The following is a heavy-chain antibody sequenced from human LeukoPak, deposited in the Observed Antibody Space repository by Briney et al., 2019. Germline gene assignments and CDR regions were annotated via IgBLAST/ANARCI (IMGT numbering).Heavy chain of an antibody. V-gene: IGHV1-2*02. J-gene: IGHJ4*02. CDR1: GYTFTGYY. Sequence: GASVTVSCKASGYTFTGYYMHWVRQAPGQGLEWMGWINPNSGGTNYAQKLQGRVTMTRDTSISTAYMELSRLRSDDTAVYYCARDGGTDCSSTSCYVGYFDYWGQGTLVTVSS. CDR2: INPNSGGT. D-gene: IGHD2-2*01. CDR3: ARDGGTDCSSTSCYVGYFDY.